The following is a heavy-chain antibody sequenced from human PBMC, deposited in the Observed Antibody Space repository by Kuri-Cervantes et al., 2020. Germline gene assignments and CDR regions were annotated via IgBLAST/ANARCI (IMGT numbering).Heavy chain of an antibody. D-gene: IGHD3-22*01. CDR2: ISYDGSNK. CDR1: GFTSSSYG. V-gene: IGHV3-30*18. J-gene: IGHJ4*02. Sequence: GESLKISCAASGFTSSSYGMHWVRQAPGKGLEWVAVISYDGSNKYYADSVKGRFTISRDNAKNSLYLQMNSLRAEDTALYYCAKDYDSSGYYYFDYWGQGTLVTVSS. CDR3: AKDYDSSGYYYFDY.